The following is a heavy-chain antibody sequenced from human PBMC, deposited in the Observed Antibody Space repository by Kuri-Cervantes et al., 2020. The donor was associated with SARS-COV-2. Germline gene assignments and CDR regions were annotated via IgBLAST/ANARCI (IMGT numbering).Heavy chain of an antibody. CDR1: GFSLSAHG. Sequence: GESLKISCAVSGFSLSAHGIHWVRQAPGKGLEWVALISSDDMNKYYADSVKGRFTVSRDNSKNTLYLEMNSLRAEDTAVYYCARFLLAIEQQLGHFDYWGQGTLVTVSS. CDR2: ISSDDMNK. V-gene: IGHV3-30*03. D-gene: IGHD6-13*01. J-gene: IGHJ4*02. CDR3: ARFLLAIEQQLGHFDY.